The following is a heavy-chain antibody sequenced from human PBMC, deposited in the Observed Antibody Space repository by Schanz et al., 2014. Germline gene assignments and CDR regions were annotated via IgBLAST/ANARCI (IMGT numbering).Heavy chain of an antibody. J-gene: IGHJ4*02. Sequence: EVQLLASGGGLVQPGGSLRLSCASSGFSFTTYAMSWVRQAPGKGLEWVSSISSGGGSTYYADSVKGRFTISRDNSKNTLYLQMNSLRAEDTAVYYCARIGGSAFDYWAQGTLVTVSS. V-gene: IGHV3-23*01. CDR2: ISSGGGST. CDR3: ARIGGSAFDY. D-gene: IGHD3-10*01. CDR1: GFSFTTYA.